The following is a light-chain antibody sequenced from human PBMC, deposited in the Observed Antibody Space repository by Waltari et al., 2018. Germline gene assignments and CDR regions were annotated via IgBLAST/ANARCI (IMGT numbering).Light chain of an antibody. CDR3: QQYENFPYT. CDR1: QDVDNF. V-gene: IGKV1-33*01. J-gene: IGKJ2*01. Sequence: DIQMTQSPSSISASVGDRVTITFRASQDVDNFLAWYQQKPGKAPRRLVHYAANLESGVPSRFSGSGSGTEYILTINSLQSEDIATYYCQQYENFPYTFGEGTKVEIK. CDR2: YAA.